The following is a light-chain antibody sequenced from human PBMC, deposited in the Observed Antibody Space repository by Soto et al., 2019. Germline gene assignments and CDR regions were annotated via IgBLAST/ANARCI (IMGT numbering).Light chain of an antibody. V-gene: IGLV2-14*01. J-gene: IGLJ3*02. CDR1: TSDVCGYNY. CDR3: RSSGSSTPDWV. Sequence: QPVLTQPASACVSPRQSSTISGTGTTSDVCGYNYVSCDQQHPGKTPKLMIYEVSNRTSGVATRFAGSKCGNTDCLTISGLQAERGVGCYCRSSGSSTPDWVFGGGTTVTVL. CDR2: EVS.